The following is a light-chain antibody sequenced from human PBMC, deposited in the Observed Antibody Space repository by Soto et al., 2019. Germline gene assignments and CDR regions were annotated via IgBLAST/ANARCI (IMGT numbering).Light chain of an antibody. J-gene: IGKJ5*01. CDR3: QQSETYPLT. CDR2: DAS. Sequence: DIQMPQSPSPLSASLRDRVTITCRASQTISTWLAWYQHKPGKAPNLLIYDASTLMSGVPSRFSGSGSGTEFTLTISSLQPGDFATYYCQQSETYPLTFGQGTRLENK. V-gene: IGKV1-5*01. CDR1: QTISTW.